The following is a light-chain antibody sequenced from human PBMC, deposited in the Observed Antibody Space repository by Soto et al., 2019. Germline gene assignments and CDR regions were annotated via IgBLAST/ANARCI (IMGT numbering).Light chain of an antibody. CDR3: SSYTSATTYV. CDR2: EVS. Sequence: QSVLTQPASVSGSPGQSLTISCTGDISDVGGYEYVSWYQQHPDKAPKLLIYEVSNRPSGVSVRFSGSKSGNTASLTISGLQAEDEAAYYCSSYTSATTYVFGTGTKVTVL. V-gene: IGLV2-14*01. J-gene: IGLJ1*01. CDR1: ISDVGGYEY.